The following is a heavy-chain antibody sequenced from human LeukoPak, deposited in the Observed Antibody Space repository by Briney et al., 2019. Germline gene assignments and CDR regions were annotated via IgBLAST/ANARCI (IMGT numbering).Heavy chain of an antibody. J-gene: IGHJ4*02. Sequence: GGALRLSCAASGFTFSDEYMSWIRQAPGKGLEWVSYISNSGSYTNYADSVKGRFTISRDNAKNSLYLQMNSLRAEDTAVYYCARSRGAGPGAYFDYWGQGTLFTVSS. D-gene: IGHD6-19*01. CDR3: ARSRGAGPGAYFDY. V-gene: IGHV3-11*03. CDR1: GFTFSDEY. CDR2: ISNSGSYT.